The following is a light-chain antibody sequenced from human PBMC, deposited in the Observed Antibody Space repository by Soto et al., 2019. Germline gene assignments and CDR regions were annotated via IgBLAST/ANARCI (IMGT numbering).Light chain of an antibody. J-gene: IGKJ1*01. CDR2: AAS. CDR3: QQYYSYPRT. CDR1: QGISSY. V-gene: IGKV1-8*01. Sequence: AIRMTHSPSSFSASTGDRVTITCRASQGISSYLAWYQQKPGKDTKLLIYAASTLQSGVPSRFSGSGSGTDFTRTISCLQSEDFATYYCQQYYSYPRTFGQGTKVEIK.